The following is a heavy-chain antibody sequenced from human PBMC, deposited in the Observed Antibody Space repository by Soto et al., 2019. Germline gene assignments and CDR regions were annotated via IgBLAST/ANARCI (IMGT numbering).Heavy chain of an antibody. D-gene: IGHD4-17*01. CDR2: ISYDGSNK. CDR3: AKMTTVTTGDY. V-gene: IGHV3-30*18. CDR1: GFTFSSYG. Sequence: GGSLRLSCAASGFTFSSYGMHWVRQAPGKGLEWVAVISYDGSNKYYADSVKGRFTISRDNSKNTLYLQMNSLRAEDTAVYYCAKMTTVTTGDYWGQGTLVTVSS. J-gene: IGHJ4*02.